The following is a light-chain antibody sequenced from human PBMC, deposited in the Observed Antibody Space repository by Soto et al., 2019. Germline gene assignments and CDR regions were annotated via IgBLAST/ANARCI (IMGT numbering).Light chain of an antibody. CDR1: QSVSNY. Sequence: EIVLTQSPATLSLSPGERATLSCRASQSVSNYVAWYRQRPGQAPRLLIYDASKRATDTPARFSGSGSGTDFPLTISSLEPEDFALYHCQQRSDWPAITFGQGTRLEIK. V-gene: IGKV3-11*01. CDR2: DAS. CDR3: QQRSDWPAIT. J-gene: IGKJ5*01.